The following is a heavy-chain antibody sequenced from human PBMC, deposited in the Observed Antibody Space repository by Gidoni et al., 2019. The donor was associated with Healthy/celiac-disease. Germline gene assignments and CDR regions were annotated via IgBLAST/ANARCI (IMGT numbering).Heavy chain of an antibody. CDR1: GGSFSGYY. Sequence: QVQLQQWGAGPLKPSETLSLTCAVDGGSFSGYYWSWIRQPPGKGLEWIGEINHSGSTNYNPSLKSRVTISVDTSKNQFSLKLSSVTAADTAVYYCARGPTPSIAARLHGMDVWGQGTTVTVSS. CDR3: ARGPTPSIAARLHGMDV. CDR2: INHSGST. V-gene: IGHV4-34*01. J-gene: IGHJ6*02. D-gene: IGHD6-6*01.